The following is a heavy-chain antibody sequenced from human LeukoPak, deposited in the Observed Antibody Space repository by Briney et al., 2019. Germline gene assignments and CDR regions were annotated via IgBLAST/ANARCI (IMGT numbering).Heavy chain of an antibody. CDR2: ISYDGSNK. D-gene: IGHD6-13*01. Sequence: GGSLRLSCAASGFTFSSYGMHWVRQAPGKGLEWVAVISYDGSNKYYADSVKGRFTISRDNSKNTLYLQMNSLRAEDTAVYYCAKLVYSSSPGYFDLWGRGTLVTVSS. CDR1: GFTFSSYG. CDR3: AKLVYSSSPGYFDL. J-gene: IGHJ2*01. V-gene: IGHV3-30*18.